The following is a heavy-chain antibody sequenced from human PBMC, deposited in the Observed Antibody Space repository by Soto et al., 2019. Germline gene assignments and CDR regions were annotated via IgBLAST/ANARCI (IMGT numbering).Heavy chain of an antibody. CDR1: GFTFSSYW. CDR3: ARDEPRDGIDH. CDR2: ISSDGTGT. J-gene: IGHJ4*02. D-gene: IGHD1-26*01. V-gene: IGHV3-74*01. Sequence: EVQLVESEGGLVQPGGSLRLSCAASGFTFSSYWMHWVRQVPGTGPMWVSHISSDGTGTSYADSVKGRFTISRDNARDTVYLEMNSLRAEDTAVYYCARDEPRDGIDHWAQGTLVTVSS.